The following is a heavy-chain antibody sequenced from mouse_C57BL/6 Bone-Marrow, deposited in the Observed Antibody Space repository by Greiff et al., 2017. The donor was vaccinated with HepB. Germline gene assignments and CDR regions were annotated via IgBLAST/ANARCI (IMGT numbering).Heavy chain of an antibody. CDR2: IYPGDGDT. J-gene: IGHJ3*01. Sequence: VKLMESGAELVKPGASVKISYKASGYAFSSYWMNWVKQRPGKGLEWIGQIYPGDGDTNYNGKFKDKATLTADKSSSTAYMQLSSLTSEDSAVYFCARGAYWGQGTLVTVSA. CDR1: GYAFSSYW. V-gene: IGHV1-80*01. CDR3: ARGAY.